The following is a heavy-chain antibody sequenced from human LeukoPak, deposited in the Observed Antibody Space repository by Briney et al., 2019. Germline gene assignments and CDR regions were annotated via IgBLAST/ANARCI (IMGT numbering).Heavy chain of an antibody. J-gene: IGHJ4*02. Sequence: KSSETLSLTCTVSGGSISSYYWSWIRQPPGKGLEWIGYIYYSGSTNYNPSLKSRVTISVDTSKNQFSLKLSSVTAADTAVYYCARHGGYSYGQGTLYFDYWGQGTLVTVSS. CDR3: ARHGGYSYGQGTLYFDY. CDR2: IYYSGST. CDR1: GGSISSYY. V-gene: IGHV4-59*08. D-gene: IGHD5-18*01.